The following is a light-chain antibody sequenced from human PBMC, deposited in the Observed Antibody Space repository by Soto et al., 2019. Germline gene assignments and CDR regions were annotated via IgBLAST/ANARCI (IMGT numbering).Light chain of an antibody. CDR2: GAS. V-gene: IGKV3-15*01. CDR1: QDVMYD. Sequence: EIVLTQSQATLSVSPGGRATLSCRASQDVMYDLAWYQQKPGQAPRLLGYGASTRATDAPPRFRGSGSGTEFSLTISSLQSEDFATYYCQQYRSWPRTFGQGSRVEIK. CDR3: QQYRSWPRT. J-gene: IGKJ1*01.